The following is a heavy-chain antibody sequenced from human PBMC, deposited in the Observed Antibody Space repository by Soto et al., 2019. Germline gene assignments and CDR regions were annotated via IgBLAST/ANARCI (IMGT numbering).Heavy chain of an antibody. CDR1: SGSLISPW. CDR3: AARHFWSGPWTHTRLDY. J-gene: IGHJ4*01. Sequence: PSETLSLTCNVSSGSLISPWWSWVRPPPGKGLEWIGQISHSGSTNYNPSLTSRVTISVDKSKNHFSLKLTSVTAADTAVYYCAARHFWSGPWTHTRLDYWGHGTLVTVSS. D-gene: IGHD3-3*02. V-gene: IGHV4-4*02. CDR2: ISHSGST.